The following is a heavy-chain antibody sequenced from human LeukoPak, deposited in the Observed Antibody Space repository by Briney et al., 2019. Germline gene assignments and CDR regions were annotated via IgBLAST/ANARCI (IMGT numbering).Heavy chain of an antibody. D-gene: IGHD2-2*01. CDR1: GYTFTSYA. Sequence: VASVKVSCKASGYTFTSYAITWVRQAPGQGLEWMGGIIPMSETPKYTQKFQGRVTITTDESTNTAYMELSSLRSEDTAVYYCARDKNSGECVSNSCYGVWPLDIWGQGTMVTVSS. CDR3: ARDKNSGECVSNSCYGVWPLDI. J-gene: IGHJ3*02. V-gene: IGHV1-69*05. CDR2: IIPMSETP.